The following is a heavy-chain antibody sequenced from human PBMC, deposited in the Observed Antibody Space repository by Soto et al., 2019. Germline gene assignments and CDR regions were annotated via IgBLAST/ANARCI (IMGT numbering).Heavy chain of an antibody. J-gene: IGHJ4*02. D-gene: IGHD1-1*01. V-gene: IGHV3-30*12. CDR3: ARDLRTAPFDY. CDR2: ISYDGSNK. Sequence: LRRASATARLTIRGYAMHWIHQAPGKGLEWVAVISYDGSNKYYADSVKGRFTISRDNSKNTLYLQMNSLRAEDTAVYYCARDLRTAPFDYWAQGTLFTVSS. CDR1: RLTIRGYA.